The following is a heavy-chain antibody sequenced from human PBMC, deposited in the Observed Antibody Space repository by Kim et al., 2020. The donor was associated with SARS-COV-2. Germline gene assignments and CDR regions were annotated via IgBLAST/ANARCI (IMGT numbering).Heavy chain of an antibody. Sequence: SETLSLTCTVSGGSISSYYWSWIRQPPGKGLEWIGYIYYSGSTNYNPSLKSRVTISVDTSKNQFSLKLSSVTAADTAVYYCARGGPKPTGPFDYWGQGTLVTVSS. CDR3: ARGGPKPTGPFDY. V-gene: IGHV4-59*01. D-gene: IGHD7-27*01. CDR2: IYYSGST. CDR1: GGSISSYY. J-gene: IGHJ4*02.